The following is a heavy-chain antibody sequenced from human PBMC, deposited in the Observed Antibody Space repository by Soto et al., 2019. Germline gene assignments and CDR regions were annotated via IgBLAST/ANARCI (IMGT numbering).Heavy chain of an antibody. D-gene: IGHD3-10*01. J-gene: IGHJ4*02. Sequence: TLSLTCAASGGSISSGGYSWSWIRQPPGKGLEWIGYIYHSGSTYYNPSLKSRVTISVDTSKNQFSLKLSSVTAADTAVYYCARRYGLGSFDYWGQGTLVTVSS. CDR3: ARRYGLGSFDY. CDR1: GGSISSGGYS. V-gene: IGHV4-30-2*01. CDR2: IYHSGST.